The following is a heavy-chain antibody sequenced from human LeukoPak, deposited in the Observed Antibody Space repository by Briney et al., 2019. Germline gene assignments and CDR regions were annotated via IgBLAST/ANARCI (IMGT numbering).Heavy chain of an antibody. D-gene: IGHD6-19*01. Sequence: GGSLRLSCAPSGFTFSLYAMTWVRQAPGKGLEWVSDISGDGSITYYADSVRGRFTISRDNSNSRLYLQMNSLRAEDTAIYYCAREISNGWGYFDYWGQGSLVIVSP. CDR1: GFTFSLYA. V-gene: IGHV3-23*01. J-gene: IGHJ4*02. CDR2: ISGDGSIT. CDR3: AREISNGWGYFDY.